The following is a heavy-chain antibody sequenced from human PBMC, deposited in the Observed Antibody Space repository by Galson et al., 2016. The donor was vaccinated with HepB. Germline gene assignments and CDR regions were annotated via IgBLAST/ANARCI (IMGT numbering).Heavy chain of an antibody. CDR2: IYPGDSDT. V-gene: IGHV5-51*01. CDR3: ARLSYDFWSDYYSYYFDY. CDR1: GYNFTNYW. J-gene: IGHJ4*02. D-gene: IGHD3-3*01. Sequence: QSGAEVKKPGESLKISCKGSGYNFTNYWIGWVRQMPGKGLEWMGIIYPGDSDTRYSPSFQGQVTISADKSISTAYLQWSSLKASDTAMYYCARLSYDFWSDYYSYYFDYWGQGTLVTVSS.